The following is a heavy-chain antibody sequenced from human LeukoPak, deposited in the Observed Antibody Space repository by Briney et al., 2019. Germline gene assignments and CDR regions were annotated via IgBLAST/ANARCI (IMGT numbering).Heavy chain of an antibody. CDR2: ISGSGGST. D-gene: IGHD6-13*01. V-gene: IGHV3-23*01. Sequence: GGSLRLSCAASGFTFSNYAMSWVRQAPGKGLEWVSGISGSGGSTYYADSVKGRFTISRDNSKTTLYLQMNSLRAEDTAVYYCAKGSSSYYFAFDIWGQGTMVAVSS. J-gene: IGHJ3*02. CDR3: AKGSSSYYFAFDI. CDR1: GFTFSNYA.